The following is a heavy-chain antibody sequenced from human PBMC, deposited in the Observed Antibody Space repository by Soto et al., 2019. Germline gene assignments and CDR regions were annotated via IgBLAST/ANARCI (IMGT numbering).Heavy chain of an antibody. V-gene: IGHV3-30-3*01. CDR1: GFTFSSYA. D-gene: IGHD2-2*01. CDR2: ISYDGSNK. Sequence: ESGGGVVQPGRSLRLSCAASGFTFSSYAMHWVRQAPGKGLEWVAVISYDGSNKYYADSVKGRFTISRDNSKNTLYLQMNSLRAEDTAVYYCARDSYCSSTSCYRVNSYYGMDVWGQGTTVTVSS. J-gene: IGHJ6*02. CDR3: ARDSYCSSTSCYRVNSYYGMDV.